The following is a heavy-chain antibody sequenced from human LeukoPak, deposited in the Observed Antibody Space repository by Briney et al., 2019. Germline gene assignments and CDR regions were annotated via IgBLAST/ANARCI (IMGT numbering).Heavy chain of an antibody. CDR3: TRWARYCSEGSCYSWFDP. CDR2: XQGSEE. D-gene: IGHD2-15*01. Sequence: GGSLRLSCAASGFTFSSYWRSWVRQAPGKGLXXXXXXQGSEEYYVDSVQGRFTISRDNAKNSVYLQMNSLRVDDTAVYYCTRWARYCSEGSCYSWFDPWGQGTLVTVSS. J-gene: IGHJ5*02. CDR1: GFTFSSYW. V-gene: IGHV3-7*01.